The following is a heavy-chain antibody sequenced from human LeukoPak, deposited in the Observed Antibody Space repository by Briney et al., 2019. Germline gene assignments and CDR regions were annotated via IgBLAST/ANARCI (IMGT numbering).Heavy chain of an antibody. CDR3: ARDQVVITAVDY. D-gene: IGHD3-22*01. CDR2: INHSGGTT. CDR1: GFTFSSYA. J-gene: IGHJ4*02. Sequence: GGSLRLSCAASGFTFSSYAMSWVRQAPGKGLEWVSVINHSGGTTYYVDSVKGRFTISRDNAKNSLYLQMNSLRAEDTAVCYCARDQVVITAVDYWGQGTLVTVSS. V-gene: IGHV3-23*01.